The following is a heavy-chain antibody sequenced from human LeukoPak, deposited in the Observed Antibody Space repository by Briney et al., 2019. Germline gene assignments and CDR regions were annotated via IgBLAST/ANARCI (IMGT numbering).Heavy chain of an antibody. D-gene: IGHD2-2*01. Sequence: GGSLRLSCAASGFTFSRYSMHWFRQAPGKGLEWVSSISSSSTYIFYGDSVKGRFTISRDNAQNSLYLQMNSLRAEDTAVYYCARHGCPNCYHIDFWGQGTLVTVSS. V-gene: IGHV3-21*01. J-gene: IGHJ4*02. CDR3: ARHGCPNCYHIDF. CDR2: ISSSSTYI. CDR1: GFTFSRYS.